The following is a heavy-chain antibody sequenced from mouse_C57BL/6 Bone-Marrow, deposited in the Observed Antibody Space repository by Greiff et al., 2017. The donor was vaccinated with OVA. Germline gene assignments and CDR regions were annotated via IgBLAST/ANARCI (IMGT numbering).Heavy chain of an antibody. CDR2: IDPENGDT. D-gene: IGHD2-4*01. V-gene: IGHV14-4*01. Sequence: VQLQQSGAELVRPGASVKLSCTASGFNITDDYMHWVKQRPEQGLEWIGWIDPENGDTEYASKFQGKATITADTSSNTAYLQLSSLTSEDTAVYYCTTAYDSFAYWGQGTLVTVSA. CDR1: GFNITDDY. CDR3: TTAYDSFAY. J-gene: IGHJ3*01.